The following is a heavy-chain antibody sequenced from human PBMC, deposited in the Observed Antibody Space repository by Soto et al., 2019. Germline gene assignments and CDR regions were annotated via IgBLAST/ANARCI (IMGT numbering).Heavy chain of an antibody. CDR2: IIPVFGTP. V-gene: IGHV1-69*13. Sequence: SVKVSCKASGGSLSNYGISWVRQAPGQGLEWMGAIIPVFGTPNYAQKFQDRVTITADESTTTVYMEVRSLTSEDTAVYYCARGDATKIVVTTYYAMDFWGQGTTVTVSS. CDR1: GGSLSNYG. D-gene: IGHD3-22*01. CDR3: ARGDATKIVVTTYYAMDF. J-gene: IGHJ6*02.